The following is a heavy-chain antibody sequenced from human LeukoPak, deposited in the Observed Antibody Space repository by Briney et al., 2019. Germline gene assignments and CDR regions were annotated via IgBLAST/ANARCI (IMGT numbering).Heavy chain of an antibody. CDR3: AKDLTYYYDSSGGRAFDI. CDR2: INSDGSST. CDR1: GFTFSSYW. V-gene: IGHV3-74*01. D-gene: IGHD3-22*01. J-gene: IGHJ3*02. Sequence: PGGSLRLSCAASGFTFSSYWMHWVRQAPGKGLVWVSRINSDGSSTSYADSVKGRFTISRDNAKNTLYLQMNSLRAEDTAVYYCAKDLTYYYDSSGGRAFDIWGQGTMVTVSS.